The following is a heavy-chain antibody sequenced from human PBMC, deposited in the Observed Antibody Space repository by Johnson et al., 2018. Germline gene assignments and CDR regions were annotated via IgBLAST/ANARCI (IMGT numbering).Heavy chain of an antibody. CDR2: IRSKAYGGTT. D-gene: IGHD3-22*01. Sequence: VQLVQSGGGLVQPGRSXRLSCTASGFTFGDYAMSWFRQAPGKGLEWVGFIRSKAYGGTTEYAEAGKGRFTISRDDSKSIAYLQMNSLKTEDTAVYYCTRGDYYDSSGYYPPPDAFDIWGQGTMVTVSS. V-gene: IGHV3-49*03. CDR1: GFTFGDYA. CDR3: TRGDYYDSSGYYPPPDAFDI. J-gene: IGHJ3*02.